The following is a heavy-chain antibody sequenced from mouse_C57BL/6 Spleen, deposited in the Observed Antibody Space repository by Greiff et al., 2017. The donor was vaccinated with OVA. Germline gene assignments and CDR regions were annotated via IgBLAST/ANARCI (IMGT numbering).Heavy chain of an antibody. V-gene: IGHV10-1*01. CDR1: GFSFNTYA. J-gene: IGHJ2*01. D-gene: IGHD2-13*01. CDR2: IRSKSNNYAT. Sequence: DVQLVESGGGLVQPKGSLKLSCAASGFSFNTYAMNWVRQAPGKGLEWVARIRSKSNNYATYYADSVKDRYTISRDDSESMLYLQMNNLKTEDTAMYYCVRRGETGFDYWGQGTTLTVSS. CDR3: VRRGETGFDY.